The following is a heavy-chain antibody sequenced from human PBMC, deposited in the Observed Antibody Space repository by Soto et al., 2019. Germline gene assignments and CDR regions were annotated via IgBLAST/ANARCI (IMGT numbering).Heavy chain of an antibody. V-gene: IGHV1-18*01. CDR3: ARDRFRREEYYYDSSGETDAFDI. CDR1: GYTFTSYG. D-gene: IGHD3-22*01. J-gene: IGHJ3*02. Sequence: QVQLVQSGAEVKKPGASVKVSCKASGYTFTSYGISWVRQAPGQGLEWMGWISAYNGNTNYAQKLQGRVTMTTDTSTSTAYLELRSLRSDDTAVYYCARDRFRREEYYYDSSGETDAFDIWGQGTMVTVSS. CDR2: ISAYNGNT.